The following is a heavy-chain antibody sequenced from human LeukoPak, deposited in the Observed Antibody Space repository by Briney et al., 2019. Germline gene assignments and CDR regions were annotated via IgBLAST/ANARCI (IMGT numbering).Heavy chain of an antibody. V-gene: IGHV4-38-2*01. D-gene: IGHD1-14*01. CDR3: ARVPHDDNPLRLYYLDY. J-gene: IGHJ4*02. Sequence: SETLSLTCAVSGYSISRGYYWGWIRQPPGKGLEWIGSIYNSGNTYYNPSLKSRVTISLDTSKNQFSLKLNSVTAADTAVYYCARVPHDDNPLRLYYLDYWGQGTLVTVSS. CDR1: GYSISRGYY. CDR2: IYNSGNT.